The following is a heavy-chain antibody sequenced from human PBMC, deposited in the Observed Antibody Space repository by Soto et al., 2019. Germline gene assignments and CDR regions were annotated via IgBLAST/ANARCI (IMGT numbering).Heavy chain of an antibody. CDR2: ISSTGRTI. J-gene: IGHJ4*02. CDR1: GFTSSNYY. CDR3: ARSYSSGWEFDY. Sequence: GGSLRLSCGASGFTSSNYYMSWIRQAPGKGLEWVSYISSTGRTIYYADSVKGRFTVSRDNAQNSLSLKLNSLRVVDTAVYYCARSYSSGWEFDYWGQGTQVTVSS. V-gene: IGHV3-11*01. D-gene: IGHD6-19*01.